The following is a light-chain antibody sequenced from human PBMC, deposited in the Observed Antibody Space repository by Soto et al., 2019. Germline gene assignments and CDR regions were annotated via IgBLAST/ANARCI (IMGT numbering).Light chain of an antibody. V-gene: IGLV2-14*03. CDR2: DVS. Sequence: QSVLTQPASVSGSPGQSINISCTGTSSDVGGYNYVSWYQHHPGKAPKLIIYDVSNRPSGVSNPFSGSKSGNTASLTISGLQPEDEADYYCNSYTTSNTRQIVFGTGTKVTVL. CDR3: NSYTTSNTRQIV. CDR1: SSDVGGYNY. J-gene: IGLJ1*01.